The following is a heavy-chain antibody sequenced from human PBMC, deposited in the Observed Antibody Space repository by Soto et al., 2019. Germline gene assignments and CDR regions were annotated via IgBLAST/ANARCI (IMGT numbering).Heavy chain of an antibody. CDR3: ARADIGCYPYYSSTGMDC. CDR1: GYSFTNYW. Sequence: GESLKISCKGSGYSFTNYWIGWVRQMPGKGLEWMGIIYPGDSDTRYSPSFHGQVTISADKSISTAYLQWSSLKASDTAMYYCARADIGCYPYYSSTGMDCRGQGNTLTVAS. J-gene: IGHJ6*02. CDR2: IYPGDSDT. D-gene: IGHD1-26*01. V-gene: IGHV5-51*01.